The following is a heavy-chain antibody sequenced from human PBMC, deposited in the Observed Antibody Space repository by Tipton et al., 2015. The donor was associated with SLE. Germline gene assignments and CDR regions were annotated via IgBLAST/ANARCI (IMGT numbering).Heavy chain of an antibody. V-gene: IGHV4-59*01. Sequence: TLSLTCTVSGGSISSYYWSWIRQPPGKGLEWIGYIYYSGSTNYNPSLKSRVTISVDTSKNQFSLKLSSVTAADTAVYYCARDLGRSDMDVWGKGTTVTVSS. CDR1: GGSISSYY. D-gene: IGHD3-10*01. CDR2: IYYSGST. CDR3: ARDLGRSDMDV. J-gene: IGHJ6*03.